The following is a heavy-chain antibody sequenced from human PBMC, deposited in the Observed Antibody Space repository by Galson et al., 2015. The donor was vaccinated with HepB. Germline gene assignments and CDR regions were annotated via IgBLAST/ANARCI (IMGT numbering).Heavy chain of an antibody. CDR3: ARDGRNGYDDY. Sequence: SLRLSCAASGFTFSVYTMNWVRQAPGKGLEWVAYIYYGSSTIYYADSVKGRFTISRDNTKNSLYLQMNSLRAEDTAIYYCARDGRNGYDDYWGQGTLVAVSS. J-gene: IGHJ4*02. V-gene: IGHV3-48*01. CDR2: IYYGSSTI. CDR1: GFTFSVYT. D-gene: IGHD5-12*01.